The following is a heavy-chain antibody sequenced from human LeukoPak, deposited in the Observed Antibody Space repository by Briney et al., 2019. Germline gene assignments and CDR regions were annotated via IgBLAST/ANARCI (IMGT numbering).Heavy chain of an antibody. V-gene: IGHV3-7*01. D-gene: IGHD5-24*01. CDR3: AKDREMATITWNAFDV. CDR1: GFTFSSYS. Sequence: SGGSLRLSCAASGFTFSSYSMNWVRQAPGKGLEWVASIREDGSEKTSVDSVKGRFTISRGNAKNSLYLQMDSLRAEDTAVYYCAKDREMATITWNAFDVWGQGTMVTVSS. CDR2: IREDGSEK. J-gene: IGHJ3*01.